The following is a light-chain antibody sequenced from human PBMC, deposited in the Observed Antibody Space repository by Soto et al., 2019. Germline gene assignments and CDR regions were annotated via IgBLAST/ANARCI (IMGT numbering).Light chain of an antibody. Sequence: EIVMTQSPATLSLSPGERATLSCRASQTVSINLAWYQQILGQAPRLLIYGASTRATGIPDRFSGSGSGTEFTLSISRLQSEDFAVYYCQQYNNWPRTFGQGTTVEIK. CDR2: GAS. J-gene: IGKJ1*01. CDR1: QTVSIN. V-gene: IGKV3-15*01. CDR3: QQYNNWPRT.